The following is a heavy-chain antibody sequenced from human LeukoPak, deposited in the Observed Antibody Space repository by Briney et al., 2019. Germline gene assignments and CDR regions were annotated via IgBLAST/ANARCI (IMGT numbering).Heavy chain of an antibody. CDR1: VYTFTSYG. D-gene: IGHD3-16*01. Sequence: GASVQVSCKASVYTFTSYGISWVRQAPAQGLDWMGCISAYNGNTNYAHKLQGRVTMTTDTSTSTAYMELRSVRSDDRAVYYSARDFGGPTHEAFDIWGQGTMVTVSS. CDR3: ARDFGGPTHEAFDI. J-gene: IGHJ3*02. V-gene: IGHV1-18*01. CDR2: ISAYNGNT.